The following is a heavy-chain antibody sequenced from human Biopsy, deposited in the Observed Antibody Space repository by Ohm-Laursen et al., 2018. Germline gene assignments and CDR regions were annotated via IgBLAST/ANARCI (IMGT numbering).Heavy chain of an antibody. CDR3: ARDRWPHVTLLGLVVFDF. D-gene: IGHD3-3*01. Sequence: GSSVKVSCKTSGYTFINYDIHWVRQASGQGLEWMGWMNPKSGDTGYAHKFQGRVTMSRNTSISTANLEMSSLRSDDTAVYYCARDRWPHVTLLGLVVFDFWGQGTLVIVSS. V-gene: IGHV1-8*01. CDR1: GYTFINYD. J-gene: IGHJ4*02. CDR2: MNPKSGDT.